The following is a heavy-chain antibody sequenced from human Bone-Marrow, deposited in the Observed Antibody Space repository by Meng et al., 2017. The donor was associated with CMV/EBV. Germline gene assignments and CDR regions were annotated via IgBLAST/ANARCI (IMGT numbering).Heavy chain of an antibody. Sequence: ASVKVSCKASGYTFSDFYIYWVRQAPGQGLEWMGCISPHSGGTNYAQKFQGRVTMTRDTSISTAYMELSRLRSDDTAVYYCARDLWELLPTDGMDVWGQGTTVTVSS. CDR3: ARDLWELLPTDGMDV. D-gene: IGHD1-26*01. V-gene: IGHV1-2*02. CDR1: GYTFSDFY. CDR2: ISPHSGGT. J-gene: IGHJ6*02.